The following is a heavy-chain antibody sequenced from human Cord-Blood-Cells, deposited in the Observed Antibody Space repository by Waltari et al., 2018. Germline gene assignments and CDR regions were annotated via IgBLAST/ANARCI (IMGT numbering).Heavy chain of an antibody. V-gene: IGHV1-2*02. D-gene: IGHD1-26*01. Sequence: QVPPVLAGAAVKTSGASVQVSCMPSGYTCTGYSMHWLRQAPGQGLEWRGWINPNNGGTNYAQKFEGRVTMTRDTSISTAYMELSRLRSDDTAVYYCARGTGGVGADYWGQGTLVTVSS. J-gene: IGHJ4*02. CDR3: ARGTGGVGADY. CDR2: INPNNGGT. CDR1: GYTCTGYS.